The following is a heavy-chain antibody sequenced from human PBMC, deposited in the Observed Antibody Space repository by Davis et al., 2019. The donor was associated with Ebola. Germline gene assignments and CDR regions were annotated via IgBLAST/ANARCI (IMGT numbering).Heavy chain of an antibody. D-gene: IGHD7-27*01. Sequence: GESLKISCAASGFTFSSYSMNWVRQAPGKGLEWVAVISYDGSNKYYANSVKGRFTISRDNSKNTLYLQMNSLRAEDTAVYYCARPSWGPYYYYGMDVWGKGTTVTVSS. V-gene: IGHV3-30*03. CDR1: GFTFSSYS. CDR3: ARPSWGPYYYYGMDV. J-gene: IGHJ6*04. CDR2: ISYDGSNK.